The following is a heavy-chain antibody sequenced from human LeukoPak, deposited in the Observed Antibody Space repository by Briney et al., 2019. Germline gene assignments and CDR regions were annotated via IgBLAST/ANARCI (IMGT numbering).Heavy chain of an antibody. CDR1: GFTFSTYA. Sequence: GSLRLSCAASGFTFSTYAMTWVRRAPGKGLEWVSAITGSGGSTFYADSVKGRFTISRDNSKNTLYLQMNSLRAEDTAVYYCAKGGGSGYLGGAYFDYWGQGTLVTVSS. V-gene: IGHV3-23*01. CDR3: AKGGGSGYLGGAYFDY. CDR2: ITGSGGST. D-gene: IGHD3-22*01. J-gene: IGHJ4*02.